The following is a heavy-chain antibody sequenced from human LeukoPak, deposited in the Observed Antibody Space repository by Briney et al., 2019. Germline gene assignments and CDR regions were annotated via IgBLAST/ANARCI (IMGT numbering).Heavy chain of an antibody. V-gene: IGHV3-21*01. D-gene: IGHD6-19*01. CDR1: GFTFSSYS. CDR2: ISSSSSYI. J-gene: IGHJ2*01. Sequence: EGSLRLSCAASGFTFSSYSMNWVRQAPGKGLEWVSSISSSSSYIYYADSVKGRFTISRDNAKNSLYLQMNSLRAEDTAVYYCARDGVSSAWRNWYFDLWGRGTLVTVSS. CDR3: ARDGVSSAWRNWYFDL.